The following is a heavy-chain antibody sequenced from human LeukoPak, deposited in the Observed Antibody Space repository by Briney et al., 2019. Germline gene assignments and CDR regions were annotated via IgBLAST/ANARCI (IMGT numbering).Heavy chain of an antibody. Sequence: QPGGSLRFSCLTSGFSFSNYGMHWVRQAPGKGLEGVAVIWFDGSNEDYADSVKGRLTISRDNSKNTLYLQMNSLRAEDTAVYYCANEPRFWSGIWNFDYWGQGALVTVSS. V-gene: IGHV3-33*06. D-gene: IGHD3-3*01. CDR3: ANEPRFWSGIWNFDY. CDR1: GFSFSNYG. J-gene: IGHJ4*02. CDR2: IWFDGSNE.